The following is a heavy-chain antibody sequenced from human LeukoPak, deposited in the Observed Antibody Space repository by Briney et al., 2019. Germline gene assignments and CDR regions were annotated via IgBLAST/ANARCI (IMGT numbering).Heavy chain of an antibody. D-gene: IGHD6-13*01. CDR2: IHTSGGT. Sequence: SETLSLTCTVSGGSFSTYYWSWIRQPARKGLEWIGRIHTSGGTHYNPSLKSRVTLSVDTSKNQFSLKATSVTAADTAVYYCAREAVGWYSSSWYYFDYWGQGAPVTVSS. J-gene: IGHJ4*02. V-gene: IGHV4-4*07. CDR1: GGSFSTYY. CDR3: AREAVGWYSSSWYYFDY.